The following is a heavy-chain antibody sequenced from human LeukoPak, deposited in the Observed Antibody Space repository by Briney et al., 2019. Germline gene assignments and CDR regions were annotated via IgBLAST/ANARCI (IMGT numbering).Heavy chain of an antibody. CDR2: IYHTGTT. V-gene: IGHV4-39*07. J-gene: IGHJ4*02. CDR1: GGSISTNNYY. Sequence: SETLSLTCTVSGGSISTNNYYWGWIRQSPGKGLEWIGSIYHTGTTYYNPSLKSRVTISVDTSKNQFSLKVSSVTAADTAVYYCARDQLAYGSGPSFDSWGQGTLVTVSS. D-gene: IGHD3-10*01. CDR3: ARDQLAYGSGPSFDS.